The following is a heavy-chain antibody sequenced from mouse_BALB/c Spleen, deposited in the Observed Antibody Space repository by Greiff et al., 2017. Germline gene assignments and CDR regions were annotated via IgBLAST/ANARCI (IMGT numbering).Heavy chain of an antibody. V-gene: IGHV1-14*01. CDR1: GYTFTSYV. J-gene: IGHJ4*01. D-gene: IGHD2-14*01. CDR3: ARWNYRYDGYAMDY. CDR2: INPYNDGT. Sequence: EVQLVESGPELVKPGASVKMSCKASGYTFTSYVMHWVKQKPGQGLEWIGYINPYNDGTKYNEKFKGKATLTSDKSSSTAYMQLSSLTSEDSAVYYCARWNYRYDGYAMDYWGQGTSVTVSS.